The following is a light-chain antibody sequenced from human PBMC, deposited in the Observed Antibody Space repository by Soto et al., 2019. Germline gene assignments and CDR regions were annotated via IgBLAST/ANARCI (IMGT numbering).Light chain of an antibody. Sequence: QSALTQPPSASGSPGQSATISCTGTSSDVGGYNYVSWYQQHPGKAPKLLTYAVNKRPSGVPDRFSGSKSGNTASLTVSGLQAEDEADYYCSSYAGNNKFVFGTGTKVTVL. CDR3: SSYAGNNKFV. CDR1: SSDVGGYNY. CDR2: AVN. V-gene: IGLV2-8*01. J-gene: IGLJ1*01.